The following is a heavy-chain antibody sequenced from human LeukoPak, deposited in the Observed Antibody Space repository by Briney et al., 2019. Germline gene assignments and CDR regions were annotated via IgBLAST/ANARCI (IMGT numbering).Heavy chain of an antibody. V-gene: IGHV3-20*04. Sequence: PGGSLRLSCAASGFTFDDYGMSWVRQAPGKGLEWVSGINWNGGSTGYADSVKGRSTISRDNAKNSLYLQMNSLRAEDTALYYCARDPRPRITMIRGGWFDPWGQGTLVTVSS. J-gene: IGHJ5*02. CDR3: ARDPRPRITMIRGGWFDP. CDR1: GFTFDDYG. CDR2: INWNGGST. D-gene: IGHD3-22*01.